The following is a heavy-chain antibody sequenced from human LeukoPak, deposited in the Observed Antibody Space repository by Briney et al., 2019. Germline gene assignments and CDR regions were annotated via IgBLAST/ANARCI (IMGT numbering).Heavy chain of an antibody. CDR1: GFTFSSYW. CDR2: INSDGSVT. CDR3: ARGNYRTTYYYGMVV. J-gene: IGHJ6*02. Sequence: GGSLRLSCAAPGFTFSSYWMHWVRQAPGKGLVWVSRINSDGSVTSYADSVKGRFTISRDNAKNTLYLQMNSLRGEDTALYYCARGNYRTTYYYGMVVWGQGTTVTVSS. V-gene: IGHV3-74*01. D-gene: IGHD4-11*01.